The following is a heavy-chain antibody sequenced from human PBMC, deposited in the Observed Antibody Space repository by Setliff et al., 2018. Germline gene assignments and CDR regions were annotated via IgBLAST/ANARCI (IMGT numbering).Heavy chain of an antibody. CDR1: GYTFSDYG. Sequence: EASVKVSCKTSGYTFSDYGIAWVRQAPGQGLEWMGWISAHTGNTFYSPKFHGRLTLTTDTSTRTAYMQLRSLDSDDTAVYYCSRLVRFCIRTSCQRLSGGDFWGQGTLVTVSS. CDR2: ISAHTGNT. D-gene: IGHD2-2*01. J-gene: IGHJ4*02. V-gene: IGHV1-18*01. CDR3: SRLVRFCIRTSCQRLSGGDF.